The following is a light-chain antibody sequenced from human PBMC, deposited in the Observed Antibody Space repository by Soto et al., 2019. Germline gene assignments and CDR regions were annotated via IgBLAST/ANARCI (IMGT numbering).Light chain of an antibody. V-gene: IGLV1-51*02. CDR3: GTWDSSLSVWV. J-gene: IGLJ3*02. Sequence: QSVLTQPPSVSAAPGQKVTISCSGSTSNTGSNYISWYQQLPGTAPKLLIYENNKRPSGIPDRFSGSKSGTLATLGITGLQTGDEADYYCGTWDSSLSVWVFGGGTKLTVL. CDR2: ENN. CDR1: TSNTGSNY.